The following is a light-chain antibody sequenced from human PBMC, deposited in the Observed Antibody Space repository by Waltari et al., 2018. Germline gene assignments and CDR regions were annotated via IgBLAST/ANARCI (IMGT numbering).Light chain of an antibody. V-gene: IGLV1-40*01. CDR1: SSNIGAGYD. CDR2: GST. CDR3: QSYDSCPSCVV. Sequence: QSVLTQPPSVSGAPGQRVTISCTGSSSNIGAGYDVHWYQQLPRTPPKPLIYGSTNGTAWVPVRFAPSNAGTSASLAITALQAEDEADYYCQSYDSCPSCVVFGGGTRLTVL. J-gene: IGLJ2*01.